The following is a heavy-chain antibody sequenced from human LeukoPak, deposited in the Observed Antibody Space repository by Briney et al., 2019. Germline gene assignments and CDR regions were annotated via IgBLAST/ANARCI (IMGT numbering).Heavy chain of an antibody. V-gene: IGHV4-59*08. CDR2: IYYSGST. D-gene: IGHD6-19*01. J-gene: IGHJ6*02. CDR1: GGSISSYY. Sequence: SETLSLTCTVSGGSISSYYWSWIRQPPGKGLEWIGYIYYSGSTNYNPSLKSRVTISVDTSKNQFSLKLSSVTAADTAVYYCARALTSIAVAGKPAADYYYYGMDVWGQGTTVTVSS. CDR3: ARALTSIAVAGKPAADYYYYGMDV.